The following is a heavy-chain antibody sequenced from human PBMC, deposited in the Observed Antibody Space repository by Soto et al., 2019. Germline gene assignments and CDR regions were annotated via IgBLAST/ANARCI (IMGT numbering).Heavy chain of an antibody. J-gene: IGHJ4*02. CDR3: ARPYCTATSCYFYFDC. CDR1: GFTFSKYT. Sequence: QVQLVESGGGVVQPGRSLGLSCAASGFTFSKYTMHWVRQAPGKGLEWVAVIWSDGSNDRYADSVKGRFIISRDNSKNTLHLQMNSLRAEDTAIYYCARPYCTATSCYFYFDCWGQGSLVTVSS. V-gene: IGHV3-33*01. D-gene: IGHD2-2*01. CDR2: IWSDGSND.